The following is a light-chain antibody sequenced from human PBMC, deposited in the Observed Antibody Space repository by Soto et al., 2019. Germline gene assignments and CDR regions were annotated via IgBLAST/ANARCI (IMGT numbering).Light chain of an antibody. CDR3: LQDYNYPWT. V-gene: IGKV1-6*02. CDR1: QNIRTY. CDR2: KAS. J-gene: IGKJ1*01. Sequence: IQMTQSPYSLSASVGDSVTITCRASQNIRTYLNWYQQKPGKAPKLLIYKASTLKSGVPSRFSGSGSGTEFTLTISSLQPEDFATYYCLQDYNYPWTFGQGTKVDIK.